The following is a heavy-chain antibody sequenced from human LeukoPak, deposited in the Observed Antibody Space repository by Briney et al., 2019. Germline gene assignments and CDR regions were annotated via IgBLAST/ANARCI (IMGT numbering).Heavy chain of an antibody. J-gene: IGHJ6*03. V-gene: IGHV1-3*01. CDR3: ARGRGTSGSNRDFYYYYYMDV. CDR1: GYIFTDYA. D-gene: IGHD2-15*01. Sequence: GASVKVSCKASGYIFTDYAIHWLRQAPGQRPEWMGWMNGCNGNTKYSQKFQGRITLIRDTSAATAYMELSSLRHDDLAVYYCARGRGTSGSNRDFYYYYYMDVWGKGTTVTVSS. CDR2: MNGCNGNT.